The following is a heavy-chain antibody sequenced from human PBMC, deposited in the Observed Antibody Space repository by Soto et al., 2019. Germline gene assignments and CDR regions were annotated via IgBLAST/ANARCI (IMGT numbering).Heavy chain of an antibody. J-gene: IGHJ6*02. CDR2: IFYTGIT. CDR1: GGSFSNYH. Sequence: QVQLQESGPGLVKPSETLSLTCTVSGGSFSNYHWTWIRQPPGKGLEWIGYIFYTGITSYNPSLKSRRTISVDTSKSQFSLKLSSLTAEDTAVYYCTRKAATGTRYGMDVWGQGTTVTVSS. CDR3: TRKAATGTRYGMDV. V-gene: IGHV4-59*01. D-gene: IGHD6-13*01.